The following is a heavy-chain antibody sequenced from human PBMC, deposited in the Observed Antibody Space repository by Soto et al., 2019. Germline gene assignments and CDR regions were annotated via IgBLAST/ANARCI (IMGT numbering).Heavy chain of an antibody. V-gene: IGHV1-69*08. CDR1: GGTFSSYT. Sequence: QVQLVQSGAEVKKPGSSVKVSCKASGGTFSSYTISWVRQAPGQGLEWMGRIIPILGIANYAQKFQGRVTITGDKSTSTANMALSSLRSEDTAVYYCARDGGGVVVPAADWYFDLWGRGTLVTVSS. J-gene: IGHJ2*01. CDR3: ARDGGGVVVPAADWYFDL. D-gene: IGHD2-2*01. CDR2: IIPILGIA.